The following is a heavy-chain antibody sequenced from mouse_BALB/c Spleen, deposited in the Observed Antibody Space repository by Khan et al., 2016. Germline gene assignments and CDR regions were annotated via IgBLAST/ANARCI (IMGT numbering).Heavy chain of an antibody. Sequence: QVQLQQSGAELVRPGVSVKISCKGSGYTFTDYAMHWVKQSHAKSLEWIGVISTYYGDTAYNQKFKDKATMTVDKSSRPAYQELARLTSEDSAIYYCAREGLNYVYAMDYWGQGTSVTVSS. CDR1: GYTFTDYA. J-gene: IGHJ4*01. V-gene: IGHV1S137*01. CDR2: ISTYYGDT. CDR3: AREGLNYVYAMDY. D-gene: IGHD2-1*01.